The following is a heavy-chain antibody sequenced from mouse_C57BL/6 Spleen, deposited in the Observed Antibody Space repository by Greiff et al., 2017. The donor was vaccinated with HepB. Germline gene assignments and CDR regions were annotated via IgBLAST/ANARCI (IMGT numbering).Heavy chain of an antibody. J-gene: IGHJ4*01. CDR2: IHPNSGST. Sequence: VQLQQSGAELVKPGASVKLSCKASGYTFTSYWMHWVKQRPGQGLEWIGMIHPNSGSTNYNEKFKSKATLTVDKSSSTAYMQLSSLTSEDSAVYYCARRVNYYAMDYWGQGTSVTVSS. D-gene: IGHD2-1*01. V-gene: IGHV1-64*01. CDR1: GYTFTSYW. CDR3: ARRVNYYAMDY.